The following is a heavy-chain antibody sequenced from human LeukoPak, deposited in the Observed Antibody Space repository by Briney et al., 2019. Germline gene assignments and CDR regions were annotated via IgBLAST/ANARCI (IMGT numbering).Heavy chain of an antibody. CDR2: INPNSGGT. V-gene: IGHV1-2*02. CDR3: ARLISDWPHDAFDF. CDR1: GYTFTDYY. J-gene: IGHJ3*01. D-gene: IGHD3-9*01. Sequence: GASVKVSFKASGYTFTDYYMHWVRQAPGQGLEWMGWINPNSGGTNYAQKFQGRVTMTRDTSISTAYMEVSRLRSDDTAVYYCARLISDWPHDAFDFWGQGTMVTVSS.